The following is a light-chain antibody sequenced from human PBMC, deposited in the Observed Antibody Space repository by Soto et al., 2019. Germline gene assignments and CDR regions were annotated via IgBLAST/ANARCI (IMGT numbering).Light chain of an antibody. CDR2: GAS. Sequence: EIVMTQCPATLCVSPGERATLSCRASQSVSSNLAWYQQKPGQAPRLLIYGASTRATGIPARFSGSGSGTEFTLTISSLQSEDFAVYYCQQYNNWPYTFGQGTKLEIK. CDR1: QSVSSN. J-gene: IGKJ2*01. CDR3: QQYNNWPYT. V-gene: IGKV3-15*01.